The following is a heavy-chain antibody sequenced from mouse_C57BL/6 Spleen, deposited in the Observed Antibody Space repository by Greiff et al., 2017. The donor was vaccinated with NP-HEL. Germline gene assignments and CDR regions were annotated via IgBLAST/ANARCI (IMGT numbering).Heavy chain of an antibody. V-gene: IGHV1-42*01. CDR1: GYSFTGYY. J-gene: IGHJ3*01. Sequence: EVQLQQSGPELVKPGASVKISCKASGYSFTGYYMNWVKQSPEKSLEWIGEINPSTGGTTYNQKFKAKATLTVDKSSSTAYMQLKSLTSEDSAVYYCIYGNSSWFAYWGQVTLVTVSA. CDR3: IYGNSSWFAY. D-gene: IGHD2-1*01. CDR2: INPSTGGT.